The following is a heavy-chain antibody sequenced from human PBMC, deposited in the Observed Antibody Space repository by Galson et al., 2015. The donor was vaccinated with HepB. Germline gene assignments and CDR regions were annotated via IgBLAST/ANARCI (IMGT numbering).Heavy chain of an antibody. CDR2: IIPIFGTA. D-gene: IGHD5-18*01. CDR1: GGTFSSYA. CDR3: ARDSVDTATNYGMDV. J-gene: IGHJ6*02. Sequence: SVKVSCKASGGTFSSYAISWVRQAPGQGLEWMGGIIPIFGTANYAQKFQGRVTITADKSTSTAYMELSSLRSEDTAVYYCARDSVDTATNYGMDVWGQGTTVTVSS. V-gene: IGHV1-69*06.